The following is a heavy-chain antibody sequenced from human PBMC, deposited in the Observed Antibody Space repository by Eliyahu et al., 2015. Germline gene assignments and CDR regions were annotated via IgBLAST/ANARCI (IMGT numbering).Heavy chain of an antibody. D-gene: IGHD2-21*02. CDR3: ARSGGGGGDLAYFDY. Sequence: QVQLVQSGAEVKKPGASVKVSCKASGYTFTSYYMHWVRQAPGKGLEWMGIINPSGGSTSYAQKFQGRVTMTRDTSTSTVYMELSSLRSEDTAVYYCARSGGGGGDLAYFDYWGQGTLVTVSS. V-gene: IGHV1-46*01. J-gene: IGHJ4*02. CDR2: INPSGGST. CDR1: GYTFTSYY.